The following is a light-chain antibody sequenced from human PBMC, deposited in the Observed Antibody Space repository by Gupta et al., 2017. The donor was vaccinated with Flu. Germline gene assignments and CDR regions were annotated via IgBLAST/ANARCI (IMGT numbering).Light chain of an antibody. CDR1: QSISGN. Sequence: EIVLTQSPATLSLSPGERATLSCRASQSISGNLAWYQQEPGQAPRLLISDASYMDTGTPVRFIGSGSGTEFTLTISSLEPEDFAVYYCQQRYNWPLSFGGGTKVEI. CDR3: QQRYNWPLS. J-gene: IGKJ4*01. CDR2: DAS. V-gene: IGKV3-11*01.